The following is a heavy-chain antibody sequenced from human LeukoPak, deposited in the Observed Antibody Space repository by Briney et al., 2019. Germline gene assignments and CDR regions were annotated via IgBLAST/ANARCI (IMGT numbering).Heavy chain of an antibody. Sequence: NPSETLSLTCTVSGGSISSYYWSWIRQPPGKGLEWIGYIYYSGSTNYNPSLKSRVTISVDTSKNQFSLKLSSVTAADTAVYYCASSNPPLYSSYYYYMDVWGKGTTVTVSS. CDR3: ASSNPPLYSSYYYYMDV. CDR2: IYYSGST. CDR1: GGSISSYY. V-gene: IGHV4-59*01. D-gene: IGHD6-13*01. J-gene: IGHJ6*03.